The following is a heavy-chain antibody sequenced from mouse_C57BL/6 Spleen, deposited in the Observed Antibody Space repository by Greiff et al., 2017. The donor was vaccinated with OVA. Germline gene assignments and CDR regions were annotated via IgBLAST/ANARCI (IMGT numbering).Heavy chain of an antibody. CDR1: GYSITSDY. D-gene: IGHD1-1*01. V-gene: IGHV3-8*01. J-gene: IGHJ1*03. CDR3: ARYYYGSSYHGYFDV. Sequence: VQLQQSGPGLAKPSQTLSLTCSVTGYSITSDYWNWIRKFPGNKLEYMGYISYSGSTYYNPSLKSRISITRDTSKNQYYLQLNSVTTEDTATYYCARYYYGSSYHGYFDVWGTGTTVTVSS. CDR2: ISYSGST.